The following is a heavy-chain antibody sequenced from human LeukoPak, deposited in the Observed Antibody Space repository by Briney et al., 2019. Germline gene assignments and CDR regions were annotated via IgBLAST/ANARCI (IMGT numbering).Heavy chain of an antibody. CDR3: ARRYSSGWTRKGLVDY. J-gene: IGHJ4*02. V-gene: IGHV4-34*01. CDR1: GGSFSGYY. CDR2: INHSGST. Sequence: SETLSLTCAVYGGSFSGYYWSWIRQPPGKGLEWIGEINHSGSTNYNPSLKSRVTISVDTSKNQFSLKLSSVTAADTAVYYCARRYSSGWTRKGLVDYRGQGTLVTVSS. D-gene: IGHD6-19*01.